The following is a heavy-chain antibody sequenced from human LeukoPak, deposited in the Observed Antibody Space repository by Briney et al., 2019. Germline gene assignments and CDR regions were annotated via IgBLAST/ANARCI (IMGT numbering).Heavy chain of an antibody. Sequence: GGSLRLSCAASGFTFSNAWMSWVRQAPGKGLEWVGRIKNKTGGGTTDYAAPVKGRFTISRDDSKNTLYLQMNSLKTEDTAVYYCTTEGLYYDYVWGSYRYGDYWGQGTLVTVSS. CDR2: IKNKTGGGTT. D-gene: IGHD3-16*02. J-gene: IGHJ4*02. V-gene: IGHV3-15*01. CDR1: GFTFSNAW. CDR3: TTEGLYYDYVWGSYRYGDY.